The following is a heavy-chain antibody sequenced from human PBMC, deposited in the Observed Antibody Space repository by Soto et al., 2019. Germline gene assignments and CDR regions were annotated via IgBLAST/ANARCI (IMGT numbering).Heavy chain of an antibody. J-gene: IGHJ4*02. Sequence: EVHLVESGGGLVQPGGSLRLSCAASGFTFTSHWMHWVRQAPGKGLVWVSRINSDGSTTDYADSVKGRFTISRANARNTLSLQMHSLRVEDTAVSYCATGLDDYSSRWYDYWGQGTLVTVSS. CDR3: ATGLDDYSSRWYDY. CDR2: INSDGSTT. D-gene: IGHD6-13*01. CDR1: GFTFTSHW. V-gene: IGHV3-74*01.